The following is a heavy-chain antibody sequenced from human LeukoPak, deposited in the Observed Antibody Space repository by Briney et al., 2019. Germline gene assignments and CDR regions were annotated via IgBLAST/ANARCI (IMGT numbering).Heavy chain of an antibody. Sequence: GGSLRLSCAASGFTFDDYAMHWVRHTPGKGLEWVSGISWNSGSIGYVDSVKGRFTISRDNAKNSLYLQMNSLRAEDTAVYYCATDPYGDYVSSSFDYWGQGTLVTVSS. J-gene: IGHJ4*02. V-gene: IGHV3-9*01. D-gene: IGHD4-17*01. CDR3: ATDPYGDYVSSSFDY. CDR1: GFTFDDYA. CDR2: ISWNSGSI.